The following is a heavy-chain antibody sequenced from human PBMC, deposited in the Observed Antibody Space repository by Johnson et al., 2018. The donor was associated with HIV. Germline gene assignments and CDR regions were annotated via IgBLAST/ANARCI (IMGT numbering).Heavy chain of an antibody. Sequence: QVQLVESGGGLVKPGGSLRLSCAVSGFTFSDYYMSWIRQAPGKGLEWISYISGGGSAIYYADSVKGRFTISRDNAKNSLYLQMNSLRAEDTALYYCARALVVITDGHAFDIWGQGTMVTVSS. D-gene: IGHD3-22*01. CDR1: GFTFSDYY. V-gene: IGHV3-11*01. J-gene: IGHJ3*02. CDR3: ARALVVITDGHAFDI. CDR2: ISGGGSAI.